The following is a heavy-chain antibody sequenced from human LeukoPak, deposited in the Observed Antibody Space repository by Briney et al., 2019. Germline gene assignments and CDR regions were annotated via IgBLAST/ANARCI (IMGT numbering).Heavy chain of an antibody. Sequence: GGSLRLSCAASGFTFSSYSMNWVRQAPGKGLEWVSYISSSSSTIYYADSVKGRFTISRDNAKNSLYLQMNSLRDEDTAVYYCARGTSWNYDILTGYYRLYYFDYWGQGALVTVSS. V-gene: IGHV3-48*02. CDR1: GFTFSSYS. D-gene: IGHD3-9*01. J-gene: IGHJ4*02. CDR3: ARGTSWNYDILTGYYRLYYFDY. CDR2: ISSSSSTI.